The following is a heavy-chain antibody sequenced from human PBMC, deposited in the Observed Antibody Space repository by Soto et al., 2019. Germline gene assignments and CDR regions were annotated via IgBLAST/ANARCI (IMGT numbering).Heavy chain of an antibody. D-gene: IGHD6-6*01. CDR3: ARRSSSSLGSLFDP. J-gene: IGHJ5*02. CDR1: GGSISSSTYY. V-gene: IGHV4-39*01. Sequence: SETLSLTCTVSGGSISSSTYYRDWIRQPPGKGLEWIGAMYYTGNKNYNPSLESRVTMSVDTSKNQFSLKLSSVTPTDTAVYYCARRSSSSLGSLFDPWGRGIRVTVSS. CDR2: MYYTGNK.